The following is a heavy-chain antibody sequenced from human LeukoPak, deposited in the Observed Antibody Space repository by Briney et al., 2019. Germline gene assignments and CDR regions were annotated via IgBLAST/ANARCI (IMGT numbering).Heavy chain of an antibody. CDR1: GGSISSGSYY. D-gene: IGHD2-2*01. CDR2: IYYSGST. CDR3: ARFRVMEYQLLHYFDY. J-gene: IGHJ4*02. Sequence: SETLSLTCTVSGGSISSGSYYWGWIRQPPGKGLEWIGSIYYSGSTYYNPSLKSRVTISVDTSKNQFSLKPSSVTAADTAVYYCARFRVMEYQLLHYFDYWGQGTLVTVSS. V-gene: IGHV4-39*01.